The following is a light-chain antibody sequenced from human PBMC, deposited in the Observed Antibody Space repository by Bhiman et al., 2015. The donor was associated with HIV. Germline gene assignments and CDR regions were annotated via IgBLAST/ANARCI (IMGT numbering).Light chain of an antibody. J-gene: IGLJ3*02. CDR2: DVS. CDR1: SSDVGAYNY. CDR3: ISYTSSITWV. Sequence: QSALSQPASVSGSPGSSISISCSGTSSDVGAYNYVSWYQQHPGKAPKLMIYDVSDRPSGVSNRFSGSKSGNTASLTISGLQAEDEADYYCISYTSSITWVFGGGTKLTVL. V-gene: IGLV2-14*03.